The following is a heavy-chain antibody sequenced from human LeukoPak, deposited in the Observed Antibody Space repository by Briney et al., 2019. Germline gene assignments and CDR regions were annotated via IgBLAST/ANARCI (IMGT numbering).Heavy chain of an antibody. V-gene: IGHV3-30*18. CDR1: GFTFSTYA. Sequence: GGSLRLSCAASGFTFSTYAMHWVRQAPGKGLEWVAVISNDATKKYYADSVKGRSTISRDNSENTLYLQMNSLRAEDTAVYYCAKDMNTVTTTFDYWGQGTLVTVSS. J-gene: IGHJ4*02. D-gene: IGHD4-17*01. CDR3: AKDMNTVTTTFDY. CDR2: ISNDATKK.